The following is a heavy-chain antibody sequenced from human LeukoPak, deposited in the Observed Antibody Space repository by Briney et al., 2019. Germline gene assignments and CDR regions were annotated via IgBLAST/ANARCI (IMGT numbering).Heavy chain of an antibody. CDR3: AREGVEWQWLYDY. Sequence: PGGSLRLSCAASGFTFSSYGMHWVCQAPGKGLEWVAVIWYDGSNKYYADSVKGRFTISRDNSKNTLYLQMNSLRAEDTAVYYCAREGVEWQWLYDYWGQGTLVTVSS. CDR2: IWYDGSNK. J-gene: IGHJ4*02. V-gene: IGHV3-33*01. CDR1: GFTFSSYG. D-gene: IGHD6-19*01.